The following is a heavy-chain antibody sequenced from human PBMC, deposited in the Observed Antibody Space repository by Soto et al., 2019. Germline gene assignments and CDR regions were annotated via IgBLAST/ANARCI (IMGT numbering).Heavy chain of an antibody. V-gene: IGHV3-30-3*01. CDR2: ISYDGSNK. CDR1: GFTFSSYA. J-gene: IGHJ3*02. CDR3: ARVQGSGPIDAFDI. Sequence: QPGGSLRLSCAASGFTFSSYAMHWVRQAPGKGLEWVAVISYDGSNKYYADSVKGRFTISRDNSKNTLYLQMNSLRAEDTAVYYCARVQGSGPIDAFDIWGQGTMVTVSS.